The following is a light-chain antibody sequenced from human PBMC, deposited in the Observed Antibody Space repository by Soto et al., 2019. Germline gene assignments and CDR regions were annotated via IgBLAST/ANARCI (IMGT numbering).Light chain of an antibody. J-gene: IGKJ1*01. Sequence: DIQMTQSPSTLSASVGDRVTITCRASQTINSWLAWYQQKPGKAPRVLIFDASSLKTGVPSRFSGIGSGTEFTLTISNLQPDDFATYYCQQYDSYSSGPFGQGTKVEIK. CDR3: QQYDSYSSGP. V-gene: IGKV1-5*01. CDR2: DAS. CDR1: QTINSW.